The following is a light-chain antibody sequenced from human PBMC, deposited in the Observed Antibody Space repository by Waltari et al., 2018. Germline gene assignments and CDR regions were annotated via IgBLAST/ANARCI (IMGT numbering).Light chain of an antibody. Sequence: EIVLTQSPGTLSLSPGERATLSCRASQGVGRSLAWYQQKPGQAPRLLIYGASIRATGIPDRFSGCGSGTDCSRTVSRLEPEDFSAYHCQQYVGLPVTFGQGTKVEIK. CDR1: QGVGRS. CDR3: QQYVGLPVT. V-gene: IGKV3-20*01. CDR2: GAS. J-gene: IGKJ1*01.